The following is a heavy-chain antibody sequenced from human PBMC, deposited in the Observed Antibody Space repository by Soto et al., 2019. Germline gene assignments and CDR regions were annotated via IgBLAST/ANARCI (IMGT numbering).Heavy chain of an antibody. CDR3: AREGSGYDSQTMGAFDI. CDR2: IWYDGSNK. Sequence: PGGSLRLSCAASGFNFSSYCMHWVRQAPGKGLEWVAVIWYDGSNKYYADSVKGRFTISRDNSKNTLYLQMNSLRAEDTAVYYCAREGSGYDSQTMGAFDIWGQGTMVTVSS. CDR1: GFNFSSYC. V-gene: IGHV3-33*01. J-gene: IGHJ3*02. D-gene: IGHD5-12*01.